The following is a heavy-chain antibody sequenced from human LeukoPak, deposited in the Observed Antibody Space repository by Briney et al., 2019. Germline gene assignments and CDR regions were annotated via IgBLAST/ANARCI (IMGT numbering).Heavy chain of an antibody. CDR3: AREGGWYQFFY. CDR2: ISYDGSNK. CDR1: GFTFSSYG. D-gene: IGHD6-19*01. V-gene: IGHV3-30*19. Sequence: GRSLRLSCAASGFTFSSYGMHWVRQAPGKGLEWVAVISYDGSNKYYADSVKGRFTISRDNSKNTLYLQMNSLRAEDTAVYYCAREGGWYQFFYWGQGTLVTVSS. J-gene: IGHJ4*02.